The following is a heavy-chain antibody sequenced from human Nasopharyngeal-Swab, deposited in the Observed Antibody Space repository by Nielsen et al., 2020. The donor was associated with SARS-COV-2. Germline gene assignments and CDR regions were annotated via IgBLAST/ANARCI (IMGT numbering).Heavy chain of an antibody. D-gene: IGHD6-19*01. CDR2: ISGSGGST. CDR3: AKCMSIAVAFDY. J-gene: IGHJ4*02. V-gene: IGHV3-23*01. Sequence: GGSLRLSCAASGFTFSSYAMSWVRQAPGKGLEWVSAISGSGGSTYYADPVKGRFTISRDNSKNTLYLQMNSLRAEDTAVYYCAKCMSIAVAFDYWGQGTLVTVSS. CDR1: GFTFSSYA.